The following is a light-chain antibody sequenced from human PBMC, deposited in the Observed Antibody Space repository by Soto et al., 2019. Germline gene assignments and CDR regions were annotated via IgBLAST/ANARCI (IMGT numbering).Light chain of an antibody. Sequence: LTQPASVSGCRGQWITISCTGTSADVGGYKYVSWLQQHPGKVPKLLIYDVTSRPSGVSNRFSGSKSGNTASLIISGLQAEDEADYYCISYTSSDTYVFGTGTKVTVL. V-gene: IGLV2-14*01. CDR1: SADVGGYKY. J-gene: IGLJ1*01. CDR2: DVT. CDR3: ISYTSSDTYV.